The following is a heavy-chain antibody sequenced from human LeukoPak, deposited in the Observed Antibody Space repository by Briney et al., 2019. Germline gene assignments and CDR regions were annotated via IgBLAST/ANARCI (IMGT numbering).Heavy chain of an antibody. D-gene: IGHD1-26*01. CDR3: ARVGVFPRVGATSPRNYFMDV. Sequence: ASVKVSCKASGGTFSSYGISWVRQAPGQGLEWMGGIIPVFGTAKYAQKVQGRVTITADESTSTAYMELSSLRSEDTAVYYCARVGVFPRVGATSPRNYFMDVWGKGTTVTVSS. CDR1: GGTFSSYG. J-gene: IGHJ6*03. CDR2: IIPVFGTA. V-gene: IGHV1-69*13.